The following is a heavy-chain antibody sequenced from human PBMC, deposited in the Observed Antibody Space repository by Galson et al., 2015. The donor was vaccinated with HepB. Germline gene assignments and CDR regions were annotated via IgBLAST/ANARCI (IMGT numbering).Heavy chain of an antibody. Sequence: SLRLSGAASGFSFGDYTMNWFRQAPGKGLEWVGFIRSKSYGGPIEYAASVKERFTISRDDSKSIAFLQMTNLKSEDTAVYYCSSNKTAVHYWGQGTLVTVSS. CDR1: GFSFGDYT. CDR2: IRSKSYGGPI. V-gene: IGHV3-49*03. CDR3: SSNKTAVHY. D-gene: IGHD2-21*02. J-gene: IGHJ4*02.